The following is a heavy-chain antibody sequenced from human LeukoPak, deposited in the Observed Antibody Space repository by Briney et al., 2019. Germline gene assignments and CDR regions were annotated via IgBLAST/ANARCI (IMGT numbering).Heavy chain of an antibody. V-gene: IGHV4-30-4*08. Sequence: PSQTLSLTCTVSGGSISSGDYYWSWIRQPPGKGLEWIGYIYYSGSTYYNPSLKSRVTISVDTSKNQFSLKLSSVTAADTAVYYCAGGYCSSTSCTPGRLAFDIWGQGTMVTVSS. CDR2: IYYSGST. CDR3: AGGYCSSTSCTPGRLAFDI. J-gene: IGHJ3*02. CDR1: GGSISSGDYY. D-gene: IGHD2-2*03.